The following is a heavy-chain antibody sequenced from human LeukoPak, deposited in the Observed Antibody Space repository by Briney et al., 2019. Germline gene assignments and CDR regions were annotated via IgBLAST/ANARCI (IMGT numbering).Heavy chain of an antibody. CDR1: GYSFISYW. D-gene: IGHD3-22*01. CDR3: ARRRSGYYYPLDY. V-gene: IGHV5-51*01. J-gene: IGHJ4*02. Sequence: GESLKISCQGSGYSFISYWIGWVRQMPGKGLEWMGIIYPGDSDTRYSPSFQGQVTISADKSISTAYLQWSSLKASDTAMYYCARRRSGYYYPLDYWGQGTLVTVSS. CDR2: IYPGDSDT.